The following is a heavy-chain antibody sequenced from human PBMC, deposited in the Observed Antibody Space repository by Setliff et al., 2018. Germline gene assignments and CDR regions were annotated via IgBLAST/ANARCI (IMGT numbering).Heavy chain of an antibody. CDR1: GFTFSTYR. CDR2: IWDDGVKK. J-gene: IGHJ6*03. V-gene: IGHV3-33*08. Sequence: GESLKISCAASGFTFSTYRMHWVRQAPGKGLEWVAVIWDDGVKKYHADSVKGRFTISRDNSKNTLYLQMNSLRPEDTAVYYCARLAGTMTIYGYYHYYMDVWGKGTTVTVSS. D-gene: IGHD3-22*01. CDR3: ARLAGTMTIYGYYHYYMDV.